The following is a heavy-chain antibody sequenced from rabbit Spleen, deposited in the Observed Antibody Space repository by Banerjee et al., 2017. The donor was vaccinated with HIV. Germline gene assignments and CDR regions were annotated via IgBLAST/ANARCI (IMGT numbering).Heavy chain of an antibody. J-gene: IGHJ4*01. CDR1: GFDLSSYYY. CDR3: VREVAARFNL. V-gene: IGHV1S43*01. Sequence: QSLEESGGDLVKPGASLTLTCTASGFDLSSYYYICWVRQAPGKGLEWIGYIDPIFHITTYANWVNGRFSISRENTQNMVYLQLNSLTAADTATYFCVREVAARFNLWGQGTLVTVS. D-gene: IGHD4-1*01. CDR2: IDPIFHIT.